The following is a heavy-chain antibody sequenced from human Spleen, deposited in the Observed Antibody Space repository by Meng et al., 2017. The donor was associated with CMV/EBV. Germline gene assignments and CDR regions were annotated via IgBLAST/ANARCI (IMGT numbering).Heavy chain of an antibody. CDR3: ARGPFGPTDY. J-gene: IGHJ4*02. CDR1: GGSVSSGSYY. V-gene: IGHV4-61*01. CDR2: IYYSGST. D-gene: IGHD3/OR15-3a*01. Sequence: TCTASGGSVSSGSYYWSWIRQPPGKGLEWIGYIYYSGSTNYNPSLKSRVTISVDTSKNQFSLKLSSVTAADTAVYYCARGPFGPTDYWGQGTLVTVSS.